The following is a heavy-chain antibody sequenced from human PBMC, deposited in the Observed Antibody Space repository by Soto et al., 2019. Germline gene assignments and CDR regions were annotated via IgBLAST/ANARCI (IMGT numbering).Heavy chain of an antibody. V-gene: IGHV4-39*01. CDR1: GGSISSSSYY. Sequence: QLQLQESGPGLVKPSETLSLTCTVSGGSISSSSYYWGWIRQPPGKGLEWIGSIYYSGSTYYNPSLKSRVTISVDTSKNQFSLKLSSVTAADTAVYYCARQNGEQWLEYYFDYWGQGTLVTVSS. D-gene: IGHD6-19*01. CDR3: ARQNGEQWLEYYFDY. J-gene: IGHJ4*02. CDR2: IYYSGST.